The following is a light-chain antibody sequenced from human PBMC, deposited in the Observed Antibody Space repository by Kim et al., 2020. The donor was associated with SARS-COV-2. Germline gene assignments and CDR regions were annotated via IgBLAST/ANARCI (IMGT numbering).Light chain of an antibody. CDR1: QSVSTS. CDR2: DAS. CDR3: QQRSNWPKLT. V-gene: IGKV3-11*01. J-gene: IGKJ4*01. Sequence: SPCDRATLSCRASQSVSTSLAWYQQKPGQAPRLLIYDASNRATGIPARFSGSGSGTDFTLTISSLEPEDFAVYYCQQRSNWPKLTFGGGTKVDIK.